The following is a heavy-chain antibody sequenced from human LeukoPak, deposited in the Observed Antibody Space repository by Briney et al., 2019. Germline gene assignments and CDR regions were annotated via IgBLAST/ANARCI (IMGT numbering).Heavy chain of an antibody. D-gene: IGHD3-3*01. CDR1: GGSISSSSYY. J-gene: IGHJ4*02. CDR3: ARGGDYDFWSGFPPFDY. Sequence: SETLSLTCTVSGGSISSSSYYWGWIRQPPGKGLEWIGSIYYSGSTYYNPSLKSRVTISVDTSKNQFSLKLSSVTAADTAVYYCARGGDYDFWSGFPPFDYWGQGTLVTVSS. CDR2: IYYSGST. V-gene: IGHV4-39*07.